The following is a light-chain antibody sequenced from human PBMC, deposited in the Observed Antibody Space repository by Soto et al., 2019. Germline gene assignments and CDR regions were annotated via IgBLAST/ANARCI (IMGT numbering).Light chain of an antibody. Sequence: QGGLNQPGSGGGGPGKAVTTSRTGKKRDVWTYTLVSWYPQHSGKAPKLMIYEVIKRASGVSDRFSGSKSGNTASLTISGLQAEDEADYYCCSYAGGSTFGFGTGTKVTVL. CDR2: EVI. CDR3: CSYAGGSTFG. CDR1: KRDVWTYTL. J-gene: IGLJ1*01. V-gene: IGLV2-23*02.